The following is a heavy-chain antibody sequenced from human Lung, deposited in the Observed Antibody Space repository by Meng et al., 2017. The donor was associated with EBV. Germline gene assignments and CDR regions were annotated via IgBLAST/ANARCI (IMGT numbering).Heavy chain of an antibody. J-gene: IGHJ4*02. D-gene: IGHD3-3*01. CDR2: IYHSGST. CDR3: ARGKLSGYRYFDY. V-gene: IGHV4-4*02. Sequence: VQRQGAGPGLVKPSGTLFLTCAVSGGSSSSSNWWSWVRQPPGKGLEWIGEIYHSGSTNYNPSLKSRVTISVDKSKNQFSLKLSSVTAADTAVYYCARGKLSGYRYFDYWGQGTLVTVSS. CDR1: GGSSSSSNW.